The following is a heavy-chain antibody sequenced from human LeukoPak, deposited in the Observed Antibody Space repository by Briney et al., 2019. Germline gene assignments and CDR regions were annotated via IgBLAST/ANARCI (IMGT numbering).Heavy chain of an antibody. CDR2: IYHSGST. CDR1: GYSISSCYY. D-gene: IGHD3-22*01. CDR3: AREDYDSSGYYRPY. J-gene: IGHJ4*02. V-gene: IGHV4-38-2*02. Sequence: SETLSLTCGVSGYSISSCYYWGWIRQPPGKGLEWIGSIYHSGSTYYNPSLKSRVTISVDTSKNQFSLKLSSVTAADTAVYYCAREDYDSSGYYRPYWGQGTLVTVSS.